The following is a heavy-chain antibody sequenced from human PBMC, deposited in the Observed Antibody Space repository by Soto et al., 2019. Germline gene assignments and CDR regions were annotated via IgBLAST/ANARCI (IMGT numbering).Heavy chain of an antibody. D-gene: IGHD6-6*01. CDR3: ARGLGAQLATHFDY. CDR2: ISAYNGNT. Sequence: ASVKVSCKASGYTFTSYGISWVRQAPGQGLEWMGWISAYNGNTNYAQKLQGRVTMTTDTSTSTAYMELRSLRSDDTAVCYCARGLGAQLATHFDYWGQGTLVTVSS. V-gene: IGHV1-18*04. J-gene: IGHJ4*02. CDR1: GYTFTSYG.